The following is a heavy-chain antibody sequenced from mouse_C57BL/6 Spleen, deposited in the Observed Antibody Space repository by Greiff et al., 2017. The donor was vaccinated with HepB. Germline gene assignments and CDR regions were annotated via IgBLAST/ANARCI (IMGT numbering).Heavy chain of an antibody. CDR1: GYTFTSYW. V-gene: IGHV1-64*01. CDR3: AREGNDGYFDFDV. Sequence: QVQLQQPGAELVKPGASVKLSCKASGYTFTSYWMHWVKQRPGQGLEWIGMIHPNSGSTNYNEKFKSKATLTVDKSSSTAYMQLSSLTSEDSAVYYCAREGNDGYFDFDVWGTGTTVTVSS. D-gene: IGHD2-3*01. CDR2: IHPNSGST. J-gene: IGHJ1*03.